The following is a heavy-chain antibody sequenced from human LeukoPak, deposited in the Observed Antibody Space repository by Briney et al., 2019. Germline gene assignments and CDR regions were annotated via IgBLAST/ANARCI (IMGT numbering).Heavy chain of an antibody. CDR1: GFTFSSFA. J-gene: IGHJ6*02. CDR2: ISYDGNEK. Sequence: GGSLRLSCAASGFTFSSFAMHWVRRAPGKGLEWVAVISYDGNEKYYADSVKGRFTISRDGSKNTLYLQMNSLRAEDTAVYYCAKISIGRSMDVWGQGTTVTVSS. V-gene: IGHV3-30*18. CDR3: AKISIGRSMDV. D-gene: IGHD6-6*01.